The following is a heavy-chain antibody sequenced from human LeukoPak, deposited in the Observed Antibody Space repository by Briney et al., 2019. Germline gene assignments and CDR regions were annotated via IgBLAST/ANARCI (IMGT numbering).Heavy chain of an antibody. D-gene: IGHD2-8*01. Sequence: SETLSLTCAVYGGSFSGYYWSWIRQPPGKGLEWIGEINHSGSTNYNPSLKSRVTISVDTSKNQFSLKLSSVTAADTAVYYCARQGCTNGVCYVADYWGQGTLVTVSS. V-gene: IGHV4-34*01. CDR3: ARQGCTNGVCYVADY. CDR2: INHSGST. CDR1: GGSFSGYY. J-gene: IGHJ4*02.